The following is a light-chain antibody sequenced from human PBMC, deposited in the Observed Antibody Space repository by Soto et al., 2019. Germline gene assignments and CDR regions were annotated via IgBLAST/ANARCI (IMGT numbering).Light chain of an antibody. Sequence: ETVLTQSPATLSLSPGERATLSCRTSQNVDIYLAWYQQRPGQAPRLLIYDASNRATGVPTRFSGSGSGTDFTLTISRLEPEDFAVYCCQQRRNWPPLTFGGGTRVEMK. CDR1: QNVDIY. J-gene: IGKJ4*01. CDR2: DAS. CDR3: QQRRNWPPLT. V-gene: IGKV3-11*01.